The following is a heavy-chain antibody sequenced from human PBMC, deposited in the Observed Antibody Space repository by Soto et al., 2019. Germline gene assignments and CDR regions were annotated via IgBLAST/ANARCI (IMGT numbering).Heavy chain of an antibody. V-gene: IGHV3-48*02. CDR3: ARDAPPTDY. CDR2: ISSSSSTI. CDR1: GFTFSSYS. Sequence: PGGSLRLSCAASGFTFSSYSMNWVRQAPGKGLEWVSYISSSSSTIYYADSVKGRFTISRDNAKNSLYLQMNSLIDEDTAVYYCARDAPPTDYWGQGTLVTVSS. J-gene: IGHJ4*02.